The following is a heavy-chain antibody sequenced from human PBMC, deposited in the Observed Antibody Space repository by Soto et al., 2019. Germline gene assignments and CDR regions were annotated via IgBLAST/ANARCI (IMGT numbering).Heavy chain of an antibody. CDR3: ARVFDYWSGFYVY. CDR1: GGSIISGGYY. CDR2: VYAAGNT. V-gene: IGHV4-61*02. Sequence: SETLSLTCTVSGGSIISGGYYWSWIRQPAGKGLEWIGRVYAAGNTNYNPSLTGRVTMSIDTSKKQFSLRMTSLTAADTAVYFCARVFDYWSGFYVYWGQGILVTAPQ. D-gene: IGHD3-3*01. J-gene: IGHJ4*02.